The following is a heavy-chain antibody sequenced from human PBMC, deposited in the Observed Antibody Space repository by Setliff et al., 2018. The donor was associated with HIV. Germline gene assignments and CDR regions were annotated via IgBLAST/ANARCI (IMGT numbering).Heavy chain of an antibody. CDR2: ISGSADST. CDR3: VKGFPRRYLDSSGYYYFDY. D-gene: IGHD3-22*01. CDR1: GFTFTNAW. J-gene: IGHJ4*02. V-gene: IGHV3-23*01. Sequence: GSLRLSCAASGFTFTNAWMSWVRQAPGKGLEWVSAISGSADSTYYAHSVRGRFTISRDNSKNTLYLQMNSLRAEDTAVYYCVKGFPRRYLDSSGYYYFDYWGLGTLVTVSS.